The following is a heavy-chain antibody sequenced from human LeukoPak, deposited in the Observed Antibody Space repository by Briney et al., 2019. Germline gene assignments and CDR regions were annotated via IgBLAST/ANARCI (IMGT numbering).Heavy chain of an antibody. J-gene: IGHJ4*02. CDR3: TRGTGSSGYSFDY. V-gene: IGHV4-38-2*01. D-gene: IGHD3-22*01. CDR1: GYSISSGYY. Sequence: PSETLSLTCAVSGYSISSGYYWGWIRQPPGKGLEWIGSIYHSGSTYYNPSLKSRVTISVDTSKNQFSLKLSSVTAADTAVYYCTRGTGSSGYSFDYWGQGTLVTVSS. CDR2: IYHSGST.